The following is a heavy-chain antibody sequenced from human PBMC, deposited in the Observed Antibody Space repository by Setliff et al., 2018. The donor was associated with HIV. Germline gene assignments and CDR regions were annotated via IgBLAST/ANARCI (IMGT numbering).Heavy chain of an antibody. CDR3: ARGAELLWFGELHNIPYFDY. Sequence: PSETLSLTCAVYGGSFSGYYWSWIRQPPGKGLAWIGEINHSGSTNYNPSLRSRVTISVDTSKNQFSLKVSSVTAADTAVYYCARGAELLWFGELHNIPYFDYWGQGTLVTVSS. J-gene: IGHJ4*02. V-gene: IGHV4-34*01. CDR2: INHSGST. CDR1: GGSFSGYY. D-gene: IGHD3-10*01.